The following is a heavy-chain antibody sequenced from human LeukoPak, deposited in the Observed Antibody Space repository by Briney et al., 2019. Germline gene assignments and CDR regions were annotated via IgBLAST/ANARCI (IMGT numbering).Heavy chain of an antibody. Sequence: PGRSLRLSCAASGFTFDDYAMHWVRQAPGKGLEWVSSISSSSSYIYYADSVKGRFTISRDNAKNSLYLQMNSLRAEDTAVYYCARDLDYYYDSSGYSDYYYGMDVWGQGTTVTVSS. V-gene: IGHV3-21*01. J-gene: IGHJ6*02. CDR3: ARDLDYYYDSSGYSDYYYGMDV. CDR1: GFTFDDYA. CDR2: ISSSSSYI. D-gene: IGHD3-22*01.